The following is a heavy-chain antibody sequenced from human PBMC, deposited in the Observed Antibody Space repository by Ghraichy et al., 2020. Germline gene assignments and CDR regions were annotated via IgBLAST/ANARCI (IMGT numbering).Heavy chain of an antibody. Sequence: GGSLRLSCAASGLTLSRYGMHWVRQAPGKGLEWVAYISNDGSKTNHADSVKGRFTISKDNTKNTLYLQMNSLRDEDTAVYYCARWYGGRSFDYWGQGTLLTVSS. CDR2: ISNDGSKT. J-gene: IGHJ4*02. CDR3: ARWYGGRSFDY. V-gene: IGHV3-30*03. CDR1: GLTLSRYG. D-gene: IGHD3-10*01.